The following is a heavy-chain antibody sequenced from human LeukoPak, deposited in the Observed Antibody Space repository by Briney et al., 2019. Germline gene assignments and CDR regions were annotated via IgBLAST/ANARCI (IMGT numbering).Heavy chain of an antibody. Sequence: AETLSLTCAVYGGSFRGYYWSWIRQPPGKALEWIGTFYYSGFTYYNPSLKNRVTISVDTSKNQFSLKLSSVTAEDTAVYYCARLKVGTTHPDYWGQGTLVTVSS. CDR1: GGSFRGYY. CDR2: FYYSGFT. D-gene: IGHD1-26*01. CDR3: ARLKVGTTHPDY. V-gene: IGHV4-34*01. J-gene: IGHJ4*02.